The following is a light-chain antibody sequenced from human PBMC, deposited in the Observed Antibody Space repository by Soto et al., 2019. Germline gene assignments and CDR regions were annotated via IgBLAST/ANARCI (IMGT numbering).Light chain of an antibody. CDR1: QSVSSNN. V-gene: IGKV3-20*01. CDR2: GAS. CDR3: QQYGRSPFT. Sequence: EIVLTQSPGTLSLSPGERATLSCRASQSVSSNNLAWYQQRPGQAPRVVIYGASTRATGIPERFSGSGSGTDFTLTISRLEPEDFAVHYCQQYGRSPFTF. J-gene: IGKJ3*01.